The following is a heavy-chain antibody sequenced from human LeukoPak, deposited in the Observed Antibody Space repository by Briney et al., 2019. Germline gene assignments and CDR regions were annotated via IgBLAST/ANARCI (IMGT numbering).Heavy chain of an antibody. V-gene: IGHV4-34*01. CDR1: GGSFSGYY. CDR3: ARSGYCSSTSCYTVYYYMDV. Sequence: SETLSLTCAVYGGSFSGYYWSWIRQPPGKGLEWIGEINHSGSTNYNTSLKSRVTISVDTSKNQFSLKLSSVTAADTAVYFCARSGYCSSTSCYTVYYYMDVWGKGTTVTVSS. D-gene: IGHD2-2*02. CDR2: INHSGST. J-gene: IGHJ6*03.